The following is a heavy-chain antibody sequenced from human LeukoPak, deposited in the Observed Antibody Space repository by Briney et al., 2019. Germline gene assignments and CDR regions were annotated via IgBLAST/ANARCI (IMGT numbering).Heavy chain of an antibody. CDR1: GYTVSTHW. V-gene: IGHV5-51*01. D-gene: IGHD4-17*01. Sequence: GESPKISCKGSGYTVSTHWIGCVRQMPGKGLECMGIISPGASDTRYRPSFQGQVTISADKSISTAYLQSSSLKASDSAMYYCARHGEDGATVNWFDAWGEGTLVTVSS. CDR3: ARHGEDGATVNWFDA. J-gene: IGHJ5*02. CDR2: ISPGASDT.